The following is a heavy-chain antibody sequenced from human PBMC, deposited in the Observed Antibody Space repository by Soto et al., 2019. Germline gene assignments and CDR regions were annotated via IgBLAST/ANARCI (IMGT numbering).Heavy chain of an antibody. Sequence: ASVKVSCKASGYTFTGYYMHWVRQAPGQGLEWMGWINPNSGGTNYAQKFQGWVTMTTDTSTSTAYMELRRLRSDDTAVYYCATQGGTGTTFNFNYWGQGTLVTVSS. CDR1: GYTFTGYY. D-gene: IGHD1-7*01. J-gene: IGHJ4*02. V-gene: IGHV1-2*04. CDR3: ATQGGTGTTFNFNY. CDR2: INPNSGGT.